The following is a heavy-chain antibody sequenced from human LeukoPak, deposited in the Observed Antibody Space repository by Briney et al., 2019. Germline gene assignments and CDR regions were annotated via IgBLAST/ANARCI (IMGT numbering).Heavy chain of an antibody. CDR3: ARAALSSGWKAGINH. D-gene: IGHD6-19*01. CDR1: GVTSNTYA. CDR2: ISFDGSNT. V-gene: IGHV3-30*03. J-gene: IGHJ5*02. Sequence: GTSLRLSCAISGVTSNTYAMHWVRQAPGQGLEWVAAISFDGSNTYYADSVRGRFTIYRDNSKKIPYLQMSRLRPEDTAIYFCARAALSSGWKAGINHWGQGSRVTVS.